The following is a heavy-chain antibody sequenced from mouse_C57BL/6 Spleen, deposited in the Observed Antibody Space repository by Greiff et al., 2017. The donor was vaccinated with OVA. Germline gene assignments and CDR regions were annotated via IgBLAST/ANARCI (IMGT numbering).Heavy chain of an antibody. J-gene: IGHJ4*01. Sequence: QVQLQQPGAELVMPGASVKLSCKASGYTFTSYWMHWVKQRPGQGLEWIGEIDPSDSYTNYNQKFKGKSTLTVDKSSSTAYMQLSSLTSEDSAVYYCARLLYYARDYWGQGTSVTVSS. CDR1: GYTFTSYW. CDR3: ARLLYYARDY. V-gene: IGHV1-69*01. CDR2: IDPSDSYT.